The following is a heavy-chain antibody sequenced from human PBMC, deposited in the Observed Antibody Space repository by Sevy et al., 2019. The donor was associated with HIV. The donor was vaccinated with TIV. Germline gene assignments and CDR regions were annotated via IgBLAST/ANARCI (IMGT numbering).Heavy chain of an antibody. Sequence: GGSLRLSCAASGFTFSRYWIHWVRQVPGKGLVWVSCINTDGGTTRYADSVKGRFTISRDNAQNTLHLQMESPRAEDRAVYYCARPDDDDSSSSSGMGMDVWGQGTTVTVSS. CDR1: GFTFSRYW. CDR2: INTDGGTT. D-gene: IGHD3-22*01. V-gene: IGHV3-74*01. J-gene: IGHJ6*02. CDR3: ARPDDDDSSSSSGMGMDV.